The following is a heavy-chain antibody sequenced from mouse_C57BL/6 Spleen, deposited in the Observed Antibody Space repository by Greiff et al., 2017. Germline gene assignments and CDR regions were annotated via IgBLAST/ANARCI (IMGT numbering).Heavy chain of an antibody. Sequence: QVQLQQSGPELVKPGASVKISCKASGYAFSSSWMNWVKQRPGKGLEWIGRIYPGDGDTNYNGKFKGKATLTADKSSSTAYMQLSSLTSEDSAVYFCARGVLRECFDYWGQGTTLTVSS. CDR3: ARGVLRECFDY. D-gene: IGHD1-1*01. CDR1: GYAFSSSW. CDR2: IYPGDGDT. V-gene: IGHV1-82*01. J-gene: IGHJ2*01.